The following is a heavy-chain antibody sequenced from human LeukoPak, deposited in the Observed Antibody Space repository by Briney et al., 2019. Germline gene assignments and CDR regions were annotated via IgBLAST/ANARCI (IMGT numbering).Heavy chain of an antibody. D-gene: IGHD3-10*01. Sequence: SETLSPTCAVYGGSFSGYYWSWIRQPPGKGLEWIGEINHSGSTNYNPSLKSRVTMSVDTSKNQFSLKLSSVTAADTAVYYCARDEYYYGSGSYFFDYWGQGTLVAVSS. CDR3: ARDEYYYGSGSYFFDY. V-gene: IGHV4-34*01. J-gene: IGHJ4*02. CDR2: INHSGST. CDR1: GGSFSGYY.